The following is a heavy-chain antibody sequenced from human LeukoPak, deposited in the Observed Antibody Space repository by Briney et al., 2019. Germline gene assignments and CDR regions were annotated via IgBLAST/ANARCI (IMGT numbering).Heavy chain of an antibody. CDR1: GGSINSSSHY. V-gene: IGHV4-39*01. D-gene: IGHD3-22*01. J-gene: IGHJ4*02. CDR2: VYYSGST. Sequence: SETLSLTCTVSGGSINSSSHYWGWISQSPGKGLEWIGSVYYSGSTYYNPSLKSRVTISVDTSKNQFSLKLSSVTAADTAVYYCARQKITTSDYWGQGTLVIVPS. CDR3: ARQKITTSDY.